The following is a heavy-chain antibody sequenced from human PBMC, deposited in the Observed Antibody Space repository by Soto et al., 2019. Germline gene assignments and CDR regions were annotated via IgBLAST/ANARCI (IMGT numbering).Heavy chain of an antibody. D-gene: IGHD6-25*01. CDR3: ARRHSLSGREFGAVDV. CDR2: INGPYGNK. V-gene: IGHV1-3*01. CDR1: GYNFTTYG. J-gene: IGHJ6*02. Sequence: QVQLVQSGAEVRKPGASVKVSCRASGYNFTTYGLHWVRQAPGQRLEWIGWINGPYGNKRHLQKFQGRVSISRDTSANTAYMEVNSLTSEDTAVYYCARRHSLSGREFGAVDVWGQGTTVIVS.